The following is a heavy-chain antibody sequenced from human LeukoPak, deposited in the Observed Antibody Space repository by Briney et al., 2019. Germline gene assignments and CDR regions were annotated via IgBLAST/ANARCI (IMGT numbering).Heavy chain of an antibody. CDR3: ARDRRAYCSGGSCYSPLDY. Sequence: GASVKVSCKASGGTFSSYAISLVRQAPGQGLEWMGGFIPIFGTANYSQKFQGRVTITADESTSTAYMELSSLRSEDTAVYYCARDRRAYCSGGSCYSPLDYWGQGTLVTVSS. J-gene: IGHJ4*02. CDR2: FIPIFGTA. CDR1: GGTFSSYA. V-gene: IGHV1-69*13. D-gene: IGHD2-15*01.